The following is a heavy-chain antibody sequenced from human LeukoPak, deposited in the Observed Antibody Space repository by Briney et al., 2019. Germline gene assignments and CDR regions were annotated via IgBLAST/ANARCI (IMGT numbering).Heavy chain of an antibody. CDR2: IYPGDSDT. D-gene: IGHD2-15*01. J-gene: IGHJ4*02. V-gene: IGHV5-51*01. Sequence: GESLKISCKGSGYSFTNYWIDWVRQMPGKGLEWMGSIYPGDSDTRYSPSFQGQVTISADQSISTAYLQWGSLKASDTAMYYCARARSCGGGSCYAEYWGQGTLVTVSS. CDR3: ARARSCGGGSCYAEY. CDR1: GYSFTNYW.